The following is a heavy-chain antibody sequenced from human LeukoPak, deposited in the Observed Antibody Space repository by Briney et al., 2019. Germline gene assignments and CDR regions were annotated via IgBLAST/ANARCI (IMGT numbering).Heavy chain of an antibody. D-gene: IGHD6-19*01. CDR3: ARVSPYSSGWCYFDY. CDR2: IYYSGST. J-gene: IGHJ4*02. Sequence: SETLSLTCTVSGGSISSYYWSWIRQPPGKGLEWIGYIYYSGSTNYNPSLKSRVTISLDTSKNRFSLKLSSVTAADTAVYYCARVSPYSSGWCYFDYWGQGTLVTVSS. V-gene: IGHV4-59*01. CDR1: GGSISSYY.